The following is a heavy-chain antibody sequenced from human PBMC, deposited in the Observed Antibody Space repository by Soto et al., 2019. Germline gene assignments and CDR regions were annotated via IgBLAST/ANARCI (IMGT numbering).Heavy chain of an antibody. Sequence: EVQLVESGGGLVQPGGSLRLSCAASGFTLSTYWMTWVRQTPDEGLQWVANINQDGSQKYYVDSVRGRFTISRDNANNSLYLQMNSLRIEDTAVYYCVRDVSGWYGYWGQGTQVTVSS. CDR1: GFTLSTYW. CDR2: INQDGSQK. J-gene: IGHJ4*01. V-gene: IGHV3-7*05. CDR3: VRDVSGWYGY. D-gene: IGHD6-19*01.